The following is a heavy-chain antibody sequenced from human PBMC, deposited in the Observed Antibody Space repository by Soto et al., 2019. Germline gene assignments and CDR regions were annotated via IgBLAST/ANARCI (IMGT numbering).Heavy chain of an antibody. D-gene: IGHD5-12*01. Sequence: GRSLRLSCAASGCTFISYAMSCVRQAPGKGLEWVSAISGSGGSTYYADSVKGRFTISRDNSKNTLYLQMNSLRAEDTAVYYCAKDAGWLRSMYYFDYWGQGTLVTVSS. CDR2: ISGSGGST. CDR1: GCTFISYA. CDR3: AKDAGWLRSMYYFDY. J-gene: IGHJ4*02. V-gene: IGHV3-23*01.